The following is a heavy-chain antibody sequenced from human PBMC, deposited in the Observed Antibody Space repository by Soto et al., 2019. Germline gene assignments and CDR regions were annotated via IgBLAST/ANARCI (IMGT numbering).Heavy chain of an antibody. Sequence: GASVKVSCKASGGTFSSYAISWVRQAPGQGLEWMGGIIPIFGTANYAQKFQGRVTITADESTSTAYMELSSLRSEDTAVYYCARDPPYSSGWYFAYWGQGTLVTVSS. V-gene: IGHV1-69*13. J-gene: IGHJ4*02. D-gene: IGHD6-19*01. CDR3: ARDPPYSSGWYFAY. CDR2: IIPIFGTA. CDR1: GGTFSSYA.